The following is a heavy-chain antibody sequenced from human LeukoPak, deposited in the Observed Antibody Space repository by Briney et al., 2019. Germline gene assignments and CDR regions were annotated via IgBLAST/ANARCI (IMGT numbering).Heavy chain of an antibody. D-gene: IGHD3-10*01. CDR3: TKTGRRGSGSPIDS. V-gene: IGHV3-23*01. J-gene: IGHJ5*01. Sequence: GGSLRLSCAASGFTFSNYAVSWVRLAPGKGLEWVSGISGSGANTYYAVSVKGRFSISRDNSKNTLYLQMNSLKVDDTALYYCTKTGRRGSGSPIDSWGQGTLV. CDR2: ISGSGANT. CDR1: GFTFSNYA.